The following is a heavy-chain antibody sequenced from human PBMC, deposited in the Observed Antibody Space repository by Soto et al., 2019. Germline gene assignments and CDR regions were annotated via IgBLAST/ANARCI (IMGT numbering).Heavy chain of an antibody. J-gene: IGHJ5*02. V-gene: IGHV1-69*02. D-gene: IGHD2-2*01. CDR3: ARGPYAQLLKNNWFDP. CDR2: IIPILGIA. Sequence: QVQLVQSGAEVKKPGSSVKVSCKASGGTFSSYTISWVRQAPGQGLEWMGRIIPILGIANYAQKFQGRVTITADKSTSTAYMELSSLRSEDTAVYYCARGPYAQLLKNNWFDPWGQGTLVTVSS. CDR1: GGTFSSYT.